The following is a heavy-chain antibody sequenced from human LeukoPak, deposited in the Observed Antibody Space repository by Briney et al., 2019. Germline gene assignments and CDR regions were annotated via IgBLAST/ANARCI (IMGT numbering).Heavy chain of an antibody. CDR1: GGSISSYY. J-gene: IGHJ5*02. V-gene: IGHV4-59*12. CDR3: ARDPRGIVGANHNWFDP. D-gene: IGHD1-26*01. CDR2: IYYSEST. Sequence: PSETLSLTCTVSGGSISSYYWSWIRQPPGKGLEWIGYIYYSESTNYNPSLKSRVTMSVDTSKSQFSLKLISVTAADTAVYYCARDPRGIVGANHNWFDPWGQGTLVTVSS.